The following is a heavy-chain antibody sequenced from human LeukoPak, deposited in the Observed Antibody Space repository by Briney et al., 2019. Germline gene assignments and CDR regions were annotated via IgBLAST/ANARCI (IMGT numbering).Heavy chain of an antibody. CDR1: GFTFSSYW. V-gene: IGHV3-23*01. CDR2: ISGSGGNT. CDR3: AKTGYYYDRSDYYYDRSRYFDL. J-gene: IGHJ2*01. Sequence: GGSLRLSCAASGFTFSSYWMSWVRQAPGKGLEWVSAISGSGGNTYYADSVKGRFTISRDNSKNTLYLQMNSLRAEDTAVYYCAKTGYYYDRSDYYYDRSRYFDLWGRGTLVTVSS. D-gene: IGHD3-22*01.